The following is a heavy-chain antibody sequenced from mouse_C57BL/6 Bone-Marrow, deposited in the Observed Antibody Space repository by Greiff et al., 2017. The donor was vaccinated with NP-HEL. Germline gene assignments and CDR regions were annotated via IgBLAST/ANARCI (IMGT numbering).Heavy chain of an antibody. Sequence: EVQLQQSGPELVKPGASVKISCKASGYTFTDYYMNWVKQSHGKSLEWIGDINPNNGGTSYNQKFKGKATLTVDKSSSTAYMELRSLTSEDSAVYYCARKGVYYYGSSWYFDGWGTGTTVTVSS. CDR3: ARKGVYYYGSSWYFDG. CDR2: INPNNGGT. J-gene: IGHJ1*03. D-gene: IGHD1-1*01. CDR1: GYTFTDYY. V-gene: IGHV1-26*01.